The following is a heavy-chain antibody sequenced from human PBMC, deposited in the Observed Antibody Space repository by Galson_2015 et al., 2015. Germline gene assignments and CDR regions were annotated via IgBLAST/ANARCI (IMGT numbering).Heavy chain of an antibody. Sequence: SLRLSCAASGFTFSAFGMHWARQAPGKGLEWVAVIWYDSSNKDYGESVKGRFTVSRDNSENTLHLQMTNLRVDDTGVYFCARGGSWYGGNAFDVWGQGTVVTVTS. CDR2: IWYDSSNK. J-gene: IGHJ3*01. CDR1: GFTFSAFG. V-gene: IGHV3-33*03. CDR3: ARGGSWYGGNAFDV. D-gene: IGHD6-13*01.